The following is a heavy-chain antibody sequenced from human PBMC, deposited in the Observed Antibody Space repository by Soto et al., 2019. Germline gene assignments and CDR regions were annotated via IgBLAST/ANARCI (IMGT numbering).Heavy chain of an antibody. CDR1: GVTFSSYE. V-gene: IGHV3-48*03. J-gene: IGHJ3*02. D-gene: IGHD3-10*01. CDR2: ISGSGASK. CDR3: TFLWFGEFHVETFDI. Sequence: EVQLVESGGGLVQPGGSMKVSCAASGVTFSSYEVNWVRQAPGKGREWVSSISGSGASKYYAESVKSRFTISRDNAQNSVDLQMNSLRAEDTAIYYCTFLWFGEFHVETFDIWGQGKMVTVSS.